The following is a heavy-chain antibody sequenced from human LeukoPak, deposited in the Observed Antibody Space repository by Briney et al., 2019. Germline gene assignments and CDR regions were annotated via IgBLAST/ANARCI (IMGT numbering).Heavy chain of an antibody. CDR1: GFTFSSYA. Sequence: GGSLRLSCAASGFTFSSYAMSWVRHPPGKRLEWVSIIGNNGGGIHYADSVKGRFTISRDNFKNALYLQMNSLRVEDTAVYYCAIDPNWGTHSWGQGVLVTVSS. D-gene: IGHD7-27*01. V-gene: IGHV3-23*01. CDR2: IGNNGGGI. J-gene: IGHJ4*02. CDR3: AIDPNWGTHS.